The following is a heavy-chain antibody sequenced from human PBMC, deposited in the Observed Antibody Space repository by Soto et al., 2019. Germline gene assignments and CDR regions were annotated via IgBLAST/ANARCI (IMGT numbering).Heavy chain of an antibody. CDR2: IIPILGIA. V-gene: IGHV1-69*02. D-gene: IGHD5-12*01. J-gene: IGHJ5*02. CDR3: ARGQVDIVATIWAPGWFDP. CDR1: GGTFSSYT. Sequence: SVKVSCKASGGTFSSYTISWVRQAPGQGLEWMGRIIPILGIANYAQKFQGRVTITADKSTSTAYMELSSLRSEDTAVYYCARGQVDIVATIWAPGWFDPWGQGTLVTVSS.